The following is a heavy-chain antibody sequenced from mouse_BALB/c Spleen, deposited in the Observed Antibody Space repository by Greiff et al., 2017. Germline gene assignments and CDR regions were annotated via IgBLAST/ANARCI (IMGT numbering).Heavy chain of an antibody. Sequence: EVKLVESGGGLVKPGGSLKLSCAASGFTFSSYAMSWVRQTPEKRLEWVASISSGGSTYYPDSVKGRFTISRDNARNILYLQMSSLRSEDTAMYYCARAPYYGSSSDYWGQGTTLTVSS. D-gene: IGHD1-1*01. V-gene: IGHV5-6-5*01. CDR3: ARAPYYGSSSDY. J-gene: IGHJ2*01. CDR1: GFTFSSYA. CDR2: ISSGGST.